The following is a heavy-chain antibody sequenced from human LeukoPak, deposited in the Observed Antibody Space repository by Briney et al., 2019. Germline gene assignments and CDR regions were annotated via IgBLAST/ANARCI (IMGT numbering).Heavy chain of an antibody. CDR1: GVTFSSFG. V-gene: IGHV3-30*02. Sequence: VGSLRLSCAASGVTFSSFGMHWVRQAPGPGLGWVAFIRFDGSNIYYADSVMGRFTISRDNSKNTLYVQMNRPRAAETAVHYSSKDGWQNKQLGYFEYWGQGTLGTVSS. J-gene: IGHJ4*02. CDR3: SKDGWQNKQLGYFEY. CDR2: IRFDGSNI. D-gene: IGHD6-13*01.